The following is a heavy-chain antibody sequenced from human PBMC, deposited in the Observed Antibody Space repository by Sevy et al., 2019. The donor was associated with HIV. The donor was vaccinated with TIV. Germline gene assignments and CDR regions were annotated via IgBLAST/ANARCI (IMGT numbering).Heavy chain of an antibody. Sequence: GGSLRLSFAASGFTFSSYAMHWVRQAPGKGLEWVAVISYDGSNKYYEHPVKGRFTISRDNSKNTLYLEMNSLRTEDTAVYYCAGDQGAVVIVAATLFEYWGQGTLVTVSS. V-gene: IGHV3-30*04. J-gene: IGHJ4*02. CDR1: GFTFSSYA. CDR2: ISYDGSNK. CDR3: AGDQGAVVIVAATLFEY. D-gene: IGHD2-15*01.